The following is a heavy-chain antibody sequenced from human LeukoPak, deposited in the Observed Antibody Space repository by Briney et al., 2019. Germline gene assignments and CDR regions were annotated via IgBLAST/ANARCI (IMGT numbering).Heavy chain of an antibody. CDR2: IYSGGNT. V-gene: IGHV3-66*01. Sequence: GGSLRLSCAASGFIVSSDYMTWVRQAPAKGLEWVSVIYSGGNTYYADSVKGRFIISRDISKNTLYLQMNSLRVDDTAVYYCAREGGCGNPNSGGSKRGYDYWAQGTLVTVSS. CDR3: AREGGCGNPNSGGSKRGYDY. J-gene: IGHJ4*02. CDR1: GFIVSSDY. D-gene: IGHD2-15*01.